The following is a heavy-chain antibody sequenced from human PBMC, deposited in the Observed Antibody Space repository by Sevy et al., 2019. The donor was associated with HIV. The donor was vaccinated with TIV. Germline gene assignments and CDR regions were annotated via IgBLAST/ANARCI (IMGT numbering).Heavy chain of an antibody. CDR2: ISSSSSCI. CDR1: GFTFSSYS. V-gene: IGHV3-21*01. Sequence: GGSLRLSCAASGFTFSSYSMNWVRQAPGKGLEWVSSISSSSSCIYYADSVKGRFTISRDNAKNSLYLQMNSLRAEDTAVYYCAAGTVVTPYWFDPWGQGTLVTVSS. CDR3: AAGTVVTPYWFDP. D-gene: IGHD2-21*02. J-gene: IGHJ5*02.